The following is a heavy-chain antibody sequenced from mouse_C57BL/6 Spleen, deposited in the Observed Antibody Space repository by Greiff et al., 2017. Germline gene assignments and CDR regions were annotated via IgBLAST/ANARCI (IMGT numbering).Heavy chain of an antibody. CDR2: IDPSDSYT. D-gene: IGHD1-1*01. CDR3: ASIANFSLDY. Sequence: QVQLQQPGAELVKPGASVKLSCKASGYTFTSYWMQWVKQRPGQGLEWIGEIDPSDSYTNYNQKFKGKATLTVDTSSSTAYMQLSSLTSEDSAVYYCASIANFSLDYCGEGTTLTVSS. V-gene: IGHV1-50*01. CDR1: GYTFTSYW. J-gene: IGHJ2*01.